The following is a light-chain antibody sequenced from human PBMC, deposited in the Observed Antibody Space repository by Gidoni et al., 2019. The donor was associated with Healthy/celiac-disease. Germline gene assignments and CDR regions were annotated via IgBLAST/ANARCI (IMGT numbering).Light chain of an antibody. CDR1: SGSIASNY. CDR3: QAYDSSNQV. CDR2: EDN. J-gene: IGLJ2*01. V-gene: IGLV6-57*02. Sequence: NFMLTQPPSVSQSPGKTVTISCTGSSGSIASNYVQWYQQRPGSAPTIVIYEDNQRPSGVPDRFSGSIDSSSNSASLTISGLKTEDEDDYYCQAYDSSNQVFGGGTKLTVL.